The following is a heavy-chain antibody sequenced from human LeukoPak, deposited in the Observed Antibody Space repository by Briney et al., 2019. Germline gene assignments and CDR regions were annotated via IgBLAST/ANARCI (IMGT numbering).Heavy chain of an antibody. CDR3: ARDRYGGDYYYYYMDV. CDR1: GGSISSYY. Sequence: SETLSLTCTVSGGSISSYYWSWIRQPPGKGLEWIGYIYYSGSTNYNPSLKSRVTISVDTSKNQFSLKLSSVTAADTAVYYCARDRYGGDYYYYYMDVWGKGTTVTVSS. J-gene: IGHJ6*03. V-gene: IGHV4-59*01. CDR2: IYYSGST. D-gene: IGHD1-26*01.